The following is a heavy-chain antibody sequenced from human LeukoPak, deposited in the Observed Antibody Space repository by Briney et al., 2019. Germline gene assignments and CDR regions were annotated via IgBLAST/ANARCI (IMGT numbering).Heavy chain of an antibody. CDR3: ARAGDDYGDY. CDR2: IYYSGST. J-gene: IGHJ4*02. D-gene: IGHD5-24*01. V-gene: IGHV4-39*07. Sequence: SETLSLTCTVSGGSISSTTYYWGWIRQPPGKGLEWIGSIYYSGSTYYNPSLKSRVTISVDTSKNQFSLKLSSVTAADTAVYYCARAGDDYGDYWGQGTLVTVSS. CDR1: GGSISSTTYY.